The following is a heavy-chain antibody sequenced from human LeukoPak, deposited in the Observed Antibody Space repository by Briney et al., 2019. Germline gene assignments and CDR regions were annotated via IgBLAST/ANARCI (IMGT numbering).Heavy chain of an antibody. V-gene: IGHV4-4*02. CDR1: GGSISSSNW. CDR2: IYHSGST. D-gene: IGHD3-16*02. J-gene: IGHJ3*02. Sequence: SETLSLTCAVSGGSISSSNWWSWVRQPPGKGLEWIGEIYHSGSTNYNPSLKSRVTISVDKSKNQFSLKLGSVTAADTAVYYCARVSAEDYAFDIWGQGTMVTVSS. CDR3: ARVSAEDYAFDI.